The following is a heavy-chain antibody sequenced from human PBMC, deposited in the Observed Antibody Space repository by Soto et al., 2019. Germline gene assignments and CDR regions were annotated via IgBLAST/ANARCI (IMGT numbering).Heavy chain of an antibody. V-gene: IGHV4-31*03. D-gene: IGHD2-15*01. CDR3: ARGAVVVVAAAGDSHWYFDL. Sequence: QVQLQESGPGLVKPSQTLSLTCTVSGGSISSGGYYWSWIRQHPGKGLEWVGYIYYIGSTYYNPSLKRRVTISVDTSKNQFSLKLSSVTAADTAVYYCARGAVVVVAAAGDSHWYFDLWGRGTLVTVSS. CDR1: GGSISSGGYY. CDR2: IYYIGST. J-gene: IGHJ2*01.